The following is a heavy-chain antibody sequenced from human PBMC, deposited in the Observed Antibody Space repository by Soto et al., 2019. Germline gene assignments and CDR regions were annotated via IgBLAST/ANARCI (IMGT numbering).Heavy chain of an antibody. D-gene: IGHD2-2*01. CDR2: ISANSGDT. V-gene: IGHV1-18*01. CDR1: GYTFASYG. Sequence: ASVKVSCKASGYTFASYGFSWVRQAPGQGLEWVAWISANSGDTNSAQKFQDRVTLTTDTSTSTAYMDLRSLRSDDTAVYYCARDFRDSCRGTSCIYFDYWGQGTLVTVSS. CDR3: ARDFRDSCRGTSCIYFDY. J-gene: IGHJ4*02.